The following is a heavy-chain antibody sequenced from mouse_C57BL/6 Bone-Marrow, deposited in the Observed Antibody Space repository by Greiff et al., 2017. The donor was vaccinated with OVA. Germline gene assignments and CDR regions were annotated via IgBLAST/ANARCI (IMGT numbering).Heavy chain of an antibody. CDR2: IYPGDGDT. V-gene: IGHV1-80*01. Sequence: VQLQESGAELVKPGASVKISCKASGYAFSSYWMNWVKQRPGKGLEWIGQIYPGDGDTNYNGKFKGKATLTADKSSSTAYMQLSSLTSEDSAVYFCARRNYDYDGFAYWGQGTLVTVSA. J-gene: IGHJ3*01. CDR1: GYAFSSYW. D-gene: IGHD2-4*01. CDR3: ARRNYDYDGFAY.